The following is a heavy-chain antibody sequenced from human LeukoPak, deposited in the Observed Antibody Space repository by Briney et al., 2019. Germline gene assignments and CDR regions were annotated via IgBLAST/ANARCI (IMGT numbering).Heavy chain of an antibody. CDR2: IYYSGST. D-gene: IGHD3-9*01. J-gene: IGHJ4*02. CDR3: ARHLAYYDILTGYYSGGTFDY. V-gene: IGHV4-59*08. CDR1: GGSISSYY. Sequence: SETLSLTCTVSGGSISSYYRSWIRQPPGKGLEWIGYIYYSGSTNYNPSLKSRVTISVDTSKNQFSLKLSSVTAADTAVYYCARHLAYYDILTGYYSGGTFDYWGQGTLVTVSS.